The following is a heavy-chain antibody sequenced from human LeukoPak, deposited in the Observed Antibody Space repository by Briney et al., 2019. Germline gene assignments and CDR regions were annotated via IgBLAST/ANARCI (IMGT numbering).Heavy chain of an antibody. Sequence: GGSLRLSCAASGFTVSSNYMSWVRQAPGKGLEWVSAISGSGGSTYYADSVKGRFTISRDNSKNTLYLQMNSLRAEDTAVYYCAKAEVEYYYDSSGYSDYWGQGTLVTVSS. D-gene: IGHD3-22*01. J-gene: IGHJ4*02. CDR3: AKAEVEYYYDSSGYSDY. CDR1: GFTVSSNY. CDR2: ISGSGGST. V-gene: IGHV3-23*01.